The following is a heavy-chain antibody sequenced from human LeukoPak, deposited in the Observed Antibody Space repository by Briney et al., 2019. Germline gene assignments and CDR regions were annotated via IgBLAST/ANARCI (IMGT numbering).Heavy chain of an antibody. CDR1: GYTFTSYY. CDR2: INPSGGST. D-gene: IGHD2-21*02. J-gene: IGHJ3*01. V-gene: IGHV1-46*01. CDR3: ATDVTMSVNDAFNV. Sequence: ASVKVSCKASGYTFTSYYMHWVRQATGQGLEWMGIINPSGGSTSYAQKFQGRVTMTRDTSTSTVYMELSSLRFDDTAMYYCATDVTMSVNDAFNVWGQGTTVTVFS.